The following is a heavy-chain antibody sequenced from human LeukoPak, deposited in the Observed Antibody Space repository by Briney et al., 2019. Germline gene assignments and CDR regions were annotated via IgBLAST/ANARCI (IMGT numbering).Heavy chain of an antibody. Sequence: PSETLSLTCTVSGGSISSGGYYWSWIRQHPGKGLEWIGYIYYSGSTYYNPSLKSRVTISVDTSKNQFSLKLSSVTAADTAVYYCARGGWSKQQLAYAFDIWGQGTMVTVSS. D-gene: IGHD6-13*01. J-gene: IGHJ3*02. CDR1: GGSISSGGYY. CDR3: ARGGWSKQQLAYAFDI. CDR2: IYYSGST. V-gene: IGHV4-31*03.